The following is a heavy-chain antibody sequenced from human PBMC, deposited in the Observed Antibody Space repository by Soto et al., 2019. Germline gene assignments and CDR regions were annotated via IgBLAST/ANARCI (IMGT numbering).Heavy chain of an antibody. J-gene: IGHJ4*02. CDR2: INHSGST. CDR1: GGSFSGYY. CDR3: ATSQKGYNWNYFDH. Sequence: SETLSLTCAVYGGSFSGYYWSWIRQPPGKGLEWIGEINHSGSTNYNPSLESRVSVSVDTSKNQFSLKVSGVSAADTAVYYCATSQKGYNWNYFDHWGQGALVTVSS. V-gene: IGHV4-34*01. D-gene: IGHD1-20*01.